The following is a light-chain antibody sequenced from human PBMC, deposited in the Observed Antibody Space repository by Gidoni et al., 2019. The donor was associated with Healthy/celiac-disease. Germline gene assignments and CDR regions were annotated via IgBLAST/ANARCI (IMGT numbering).Light chain of an antibody. CDR3: QQYGSSPTWT. CDR1: QSVSSSY. CDR2: GAS. V-gene: IGKV3-20*01. Sequence: VLTQSPGTLSLSPGERATLSCRGSQSVSSSYLAWYQQKPGQAPRLLIYGASSRATGIPDRFSGSGSGTDFTLTISRLEPEDFAVYYCQQYGSSPTWTFGQGTKVEIK. J-gene: IGKJ1*01.